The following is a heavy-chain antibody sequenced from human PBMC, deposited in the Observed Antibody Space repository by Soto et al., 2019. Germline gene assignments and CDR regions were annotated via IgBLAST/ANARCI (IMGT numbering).Heavy chain of an antibody. CDR2: IIPIFGTA. J-gene: IGHJ4*02. D-gene: IGHD3-22*01. Sequence: SVKVSCKASGGTFSSYAISWVRQSPGQGLEWMGGIIPIFGTANYAQKFQGRVTITADESTSTAYMELSSLRSEDTAVYYCAKQATTHYYDSSGYYQYYFDYWGQGTLVTVSS. V-gene: IGHV1-69*13. CDR3: AKQATTHYYDSSGYYQYYFDY. CDR1: GGTFSSYA.